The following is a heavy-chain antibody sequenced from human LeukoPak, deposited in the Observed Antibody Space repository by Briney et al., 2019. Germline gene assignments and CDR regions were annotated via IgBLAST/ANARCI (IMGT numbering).Heavy chain of an antibody. CDR3: AREGGDYSSGSYNDF. V-gene: IGHV3-74*01. CDR1: GFTFSRYW. D-gene: IGHD3-10*01. CDR2: INSDGSST. Sequence: PGGSLRLSCAASGFTFSRYWMHWVRQAPGKGLVRVSRINSDGSSTINADSVKGRFTVSRDNAKNTLYLQMNSLRVEDTAVYYCAREGGDYSSGSYNDFWGQGTLVTVSS. J-gene: IGHJ4*02.